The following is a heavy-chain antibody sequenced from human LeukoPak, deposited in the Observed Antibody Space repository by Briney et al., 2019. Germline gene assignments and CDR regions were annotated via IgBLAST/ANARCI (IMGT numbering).Heavy chain of an antibody. CDR3: ASSPIAVALPSY. V-gene: IGHV3-7*01. CDR1: GFIFSSYW. J-gene: IGHJ4*02. D-gene: IGHD6-19*01. Sequence: PGGPLRLSCAASGFIFSSYWMSWVRQAPGKGLEWVANIEEDGSQQFYVDSVKGRFTISRDNAKKSLYLQMSSLRVEDTGVYYCASSPIAVALPSYWGQGTLVTVSS. CDR2: IEEDGSQQ.